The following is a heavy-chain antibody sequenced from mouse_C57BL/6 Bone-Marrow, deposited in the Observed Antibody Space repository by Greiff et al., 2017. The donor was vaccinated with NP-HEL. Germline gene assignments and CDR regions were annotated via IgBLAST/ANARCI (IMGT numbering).Heavy chain of an antibody. J-gene: IGHJ4*01. Sequence: QVQLQQSGAELMKPGASVKLSCKATGYTFTGYWIEWVKQRPGHGLEWIGEILPGSGSTNYNEKFKGKATFTADTSSNTAYMQLRSLTTEDAAFYYYASRQVVYYAMDYWGQGTSVTVSS. V-gene: IGHV1-9*01. CDR2: ILPGSGST. CDR1: GYTFTGYW. CDR3: ASRQVVYYAMDY. D-gene: IGHD1-3*01.